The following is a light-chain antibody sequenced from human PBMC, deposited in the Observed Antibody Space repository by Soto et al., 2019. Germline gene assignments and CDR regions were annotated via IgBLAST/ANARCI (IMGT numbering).Light chain of an antibody. CDR1: SSDVCGYNY. V-gene: IGLV2-14*01. J-gene: IGLJ2*01. Sequence: QSALTQPASVSGSPGQSITISCTGTSSDVCGYNYVSWYQHHPGKVPKLMIYEVTNRPSGISNRFSGSKSGNTASLTISGLQAEDEADYYCSSYTTSYTQVFGGGTQLTVL. CDR2: EVT. CDR3: SSYTTSYTQV.